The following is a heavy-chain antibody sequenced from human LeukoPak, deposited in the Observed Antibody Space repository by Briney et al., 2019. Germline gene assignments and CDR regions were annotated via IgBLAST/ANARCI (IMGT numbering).Heavy chain of an antibody. V-gene: IGHV1-69*13. D-gene: IGHD3-22*01. CDR2: IIPIFGTA. J-gene: IGHJ4*02. CDR1: GGTFSRYA. Sequence: ASVKVSCKASGGTFSRYAINWVRQAPGQGLEWMGRIIPIFGTANYAQKFQGRVTITADESTSTAYMELSSLRSEDTAVYYCARGSYYYDSSGFLCDYWGQGTLVTVSS. CDR3: ARGSYYYDSSGFLCDY.